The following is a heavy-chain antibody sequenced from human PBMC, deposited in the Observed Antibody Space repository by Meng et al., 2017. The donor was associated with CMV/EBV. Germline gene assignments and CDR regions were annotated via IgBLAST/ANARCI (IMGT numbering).Heavy chain of an antibody. D-gene: IGHD2-2*02. V-gene: IGHV3-48*03. Sequence: GESLKISCAASGFTFSSYEMNWVRQAPGKGPEWVSYISSSGSTIYYADSVKGRFTISRDNAKNSLYLQMNSLRAEDTAVYYCARGDRIVVVPAAIQKVTYYYYYGMDVWGQGTTVTVSS. J-gene: IGHJ6*02. CDR3: ARGDRIVVVPAAIQKVTYYYYYGMDV. CDR1: GFTFSSYE. CDR2: ISSSGSTI.